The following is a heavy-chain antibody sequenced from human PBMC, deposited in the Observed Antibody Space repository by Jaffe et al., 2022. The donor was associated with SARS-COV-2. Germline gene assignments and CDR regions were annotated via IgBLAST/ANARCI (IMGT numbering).Heavy chain of an antibody. J-gene: IGHJ4*02. CDR2: ISYDGSNK. CDR1: GFTFSSYG. D-gene: IGHD5-12*01. CDR3: AKDSGDGYNYPLDY. Sequence: QVQLVESGGGVVQPGRSLRLSCAASGFTFSSYGMHWVRQAPGKGLEWVAVISYDGSNKYYADSVKGRFTISRDNSKNTLYLQMNSLRAEDTAVYYCAKDSGDGYNYPLDYWGQGTLVTVSS. V-gene: IGHV3-30*18.